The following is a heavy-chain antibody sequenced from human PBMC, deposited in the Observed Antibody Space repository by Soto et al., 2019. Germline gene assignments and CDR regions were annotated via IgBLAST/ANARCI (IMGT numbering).Heavy chain of an antibody. J-gene: IGHJ4*02. CDR2: ISYDGSNK. V-gene: IGHV3-30-3*02. CDR3: ASRTSGWYFDY. D-gene: IGHD6-19*01. Sequence: GSLRLSCAASGFTFSSYAMHWVRQAPGKGLEWVAVISYDGSNKYYADSVKGRFTISRGNSKNTLYLQMNSLRAEDTAVYYCASRTSGWYFDYWGQGTLVTVSS. CDR1: GFTFSSYA.